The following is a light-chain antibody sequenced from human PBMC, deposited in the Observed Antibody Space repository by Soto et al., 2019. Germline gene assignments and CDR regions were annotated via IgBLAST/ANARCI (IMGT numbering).Light chain of an antibody. CDR1: SSDVGSYNL. Sequence: QSALTQPASVSGSPGKSITIYCTGTSSDVGSYNLVSWYQQHPGKAPKLMIYEGSKRPSGVSNRFSGSKSGNTASLTISGLQPEDEADYYCCSYAGSSTVVLFGGGTKLTVL. CDR3: CSYAGSSTVVL. J-gene: IGLJ2*01. CDR2: EGS. V-gene: IGLV2-23*03.